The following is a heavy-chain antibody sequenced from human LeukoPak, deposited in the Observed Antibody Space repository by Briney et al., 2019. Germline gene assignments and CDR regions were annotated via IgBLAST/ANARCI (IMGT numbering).Heavy chain of an antibody. CDR2: NYTSGST. CDR1: GGSISSYY. Sequence: SETLSLTCTVSGGSISSYYWSWIRQPPGKGLEWIGYNYTSGSTNYNPSLKSRVTISVDTSKNQFSLKLSSVTAADTAVYYCARHADSSGSNFDYWGQGTLVTVSS. D-gene: IGHD3-22*01. CDR3: ARHADSSGSNFDY. J-gene: IGHJ4*02. V-gene: IGHV4-4*09.